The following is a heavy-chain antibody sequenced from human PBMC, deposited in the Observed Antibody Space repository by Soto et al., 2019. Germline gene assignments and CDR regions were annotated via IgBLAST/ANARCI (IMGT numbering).Heavy chain of an antibody. CDR2: ISGSGGST. J-gene: IGHJ5*02. CDR1: GFTFSSYA. V-gene: IGHV3-23*01. Sequence: GGSLRLSCAASGFTFSSYAMSWVRQAPGKGLEWVSAISGSGGSTYYADSVKGRFTISRDNSKNTLYLQMNSLRAEDTAVYYCAKPGYSYGLRGNWFDPWGQGTLVTVSS. CDR3: AKPGYSYGLRGNWFDP. D-gene: IGHD5-18*01.